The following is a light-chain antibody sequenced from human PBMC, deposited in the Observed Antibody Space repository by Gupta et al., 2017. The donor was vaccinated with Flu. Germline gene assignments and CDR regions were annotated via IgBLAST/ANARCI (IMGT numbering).Light chain of an antibody. CDR3: RSYTNSSTLV. J-gene: IGLJ3*02. V-gene: IGLV2-14*01. CDR1: SSDVGGYNY. Sequence: QSALTQPASVSGSPGQSVTISCTGTSSDVGGYNYVSWYQQHPGKAPKLMIYEVSNRPSGVSNRCSSSKTGNTASLTISGPQAEDDADYYCRSYTNSSTLVFGGGTKLTVL. CDR2: EVS.